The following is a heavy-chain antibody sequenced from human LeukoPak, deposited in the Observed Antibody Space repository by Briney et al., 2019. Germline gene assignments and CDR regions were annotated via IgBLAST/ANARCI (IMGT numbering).Heavy chain of an antibody. D-gene: IGHD1-26*01. V-gene: IGHV1-69*04. J-gene: IGHJ3*02. CDR1: GGTFSSYA. CDR2: IIPILGIA. Sequence: SVKVSCKASGGTFSSYAISWVRQAPGQGLEWMGRIIPILGIANYAQKFQGRVTITADKSTSTAYMELSSLRSEDTAVYYCARYVVGATTVGAFDIWGQGTMVTVSS. CDR3: ARYVVGATTVGAFDI.